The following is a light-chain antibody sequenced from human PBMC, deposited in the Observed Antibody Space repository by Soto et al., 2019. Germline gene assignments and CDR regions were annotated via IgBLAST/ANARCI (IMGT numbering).Light chain of an antibody. CDR3: QQRSNWPPLT. J-gene: IGKJ4*01. CDR1: QSVSSY. Sequence: EIVLTQSPATLSLSPGERATLSCRASQSVSSYLAWYQQKPGQAPRLLIYDASNRATGIPARFSGSGSGTDFTLTISSLEPEDSAVYYCQQRSNWPPLTFGGGTKMEIK. V-gene: IGKV3-11*01. CDR2: DAS.